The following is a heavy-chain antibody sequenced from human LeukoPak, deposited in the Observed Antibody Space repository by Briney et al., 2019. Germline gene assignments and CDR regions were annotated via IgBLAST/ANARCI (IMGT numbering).Heavy chain of an antibody. V-gene: IGHV3-30*18. CDR1: GFTFSSYG. CDR2: ISYDGSNK. J-gene: IGHJ4*02. D-gene: IGHD3-22*01. Sequence: GGSLRLSCAASGFTFSSYGMHWVRQAPGKGLEWVAVISYDGSNKYYADSVKGRFTISRDNSKSTLYLQMNSLRAEDTAVYYCAKDGDGWDYYDSSGYYYPDYWGQGTLVTVSS. CDR3: AKDGDGWDYYDSSGYYYPDY.